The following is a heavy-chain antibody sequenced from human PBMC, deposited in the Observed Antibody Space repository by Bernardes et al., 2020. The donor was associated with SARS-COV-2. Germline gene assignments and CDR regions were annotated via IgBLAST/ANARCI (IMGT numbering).Heavy chain of an antibody. V-gene: IGHV3-23*01. J-gene: IGHJ4*02. Sequence: GSPSLSCATSGITFSTSDMAWVRQAPGKGLEWVSTISAIRNTHYADPVKGRFIISRDDAKNALYLQMNSLRADDTATYYCATELQYDNIYWGQGALVTVSS. D-gene: IGHD3-22*01. CDR3: ATELQYDNIY. CDR1: GITFSTSD. CDR2: ISAIRNT.